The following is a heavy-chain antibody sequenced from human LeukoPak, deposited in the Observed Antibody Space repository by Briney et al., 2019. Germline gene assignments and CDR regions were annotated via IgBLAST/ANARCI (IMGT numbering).Heavy chain of an antibody. J-gene: IGHJ4*02. CDR1: GFTVSCDY. D-gene: IGHD2-15*01. CDR3: ARERCNGGTCYGYFDF. Sequence: GGSLRLYSAASGFTVSCDYMGCVRPGPGKALEWVSHIYSGDATYYADSVNGRFTVSRDNSKNTLYLQMNSLRAEDTAVYYCARERCNGGTCYGYFDFWGQGTLVTVSS. V-gene: IGHV3-66*01. CDR2: IYSGDAT.